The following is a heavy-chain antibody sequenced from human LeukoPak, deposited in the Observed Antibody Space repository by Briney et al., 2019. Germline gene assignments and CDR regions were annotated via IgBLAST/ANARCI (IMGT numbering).Heavy chain of an antibody. CDR2: IYSGGST. V-gene: IGHV3-66*01. Sequence: PGWSLRLSCAASGFTVSSNYMSWVRQAPGKGLEWVSVIYSGGSTDYKDSVKDRFIISRDNSKNTLYLQMNSLRAEDTAVYYCAKEMATMNAFDIWGQGTMVTVSS. D-gene: IGHD5-24*01. CDR1: GFTVSSNY. CDR3: AKEMATMNAFDI. J-gene: IGHJ3*02.